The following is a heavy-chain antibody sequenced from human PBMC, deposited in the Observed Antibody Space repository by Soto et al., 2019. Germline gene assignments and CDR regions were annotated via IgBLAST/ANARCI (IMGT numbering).Heavy chain of an antibody. CDR3: ARDFGYFGDKKRRFDP. CDR1: GSSITGSCYY. Sequence: TLSLTRAVLGSSITGSCYYCIWLRQYPGKNLEWIGYIYYNGNTNYNPSLKSRLNISVDTSKNQFSLKLSSVSAADTAVYYCARDFGYFGDKKRRFDPWGQGTLVT. D-gene: IGHD3-10*01. V-gene: IGHV4-31*11. CDR2: IYYNGNT. J-gene: IGHJ5*02.